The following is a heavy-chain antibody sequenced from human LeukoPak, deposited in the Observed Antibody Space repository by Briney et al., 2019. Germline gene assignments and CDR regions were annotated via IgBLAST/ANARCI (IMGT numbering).Heavy chain of an antibody. V-gene: IGHV1-2*06. CDR2: INPNSGGT. J-gene: IGHJ4*02. Sequence: ASVKVSCKASGYTFTGYYMHWVRQAPGQGLEWMGRINPNSGGTNYAQKFQGRVTMTRDTSISTAYTELSRLRSDDTAVYYCARDLRGYSYGYAYWGQGTLVTVSS. D-gene: IGHD5-18*01. CDR1: GYTFTGYY. CDR3: ARDLRGYSYGYAY.